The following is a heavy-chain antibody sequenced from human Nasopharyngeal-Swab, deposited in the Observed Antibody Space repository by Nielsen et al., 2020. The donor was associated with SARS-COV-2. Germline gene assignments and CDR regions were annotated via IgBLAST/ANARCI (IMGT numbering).Heavy chain of an antibody. V-gene: IGHV4-61*02. CDR3: AREGGGATAIFDY. Sequence: SEILSLTCTVSGGSISSGSYYWSWIRQPAGKGLEWIGRIYTSGSTNYNPSLKSRVTISVDTSKNQFSLKLSSVTAADTAVYYCAREGGGATAIFDYWGQGTLVTVSS. CDR1: GGSISSGSYY. J-gene: IGHJ4*02. CDR2: IYTSGST. D-gene: IGHD2-2*02.